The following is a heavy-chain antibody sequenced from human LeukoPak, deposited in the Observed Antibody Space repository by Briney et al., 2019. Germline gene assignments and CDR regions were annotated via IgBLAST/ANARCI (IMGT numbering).Heavy chain of an antibody. Sequence: GMSLRLSCTASGFTFDDYAMHWVRQVPGKSPEWLATISWNSGSIGYADYVKGRFTISRDNSGNSVFLLMNGLRPDDTAMYFCAKDTTMALAYYYMDVWGKGTRVIVSS. CDR3: AKDTTMALAYYYMDV. CDR2: ISWNSGSI. J-gene: IGHJ6*03. D-gene: IGHD1-1*01. CDR1: GFTFDDYA. V-gene: IGHV3-9*01.